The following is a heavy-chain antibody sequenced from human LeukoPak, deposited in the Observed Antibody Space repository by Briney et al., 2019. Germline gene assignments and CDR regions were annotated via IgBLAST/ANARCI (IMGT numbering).Heavy chain of an antibody. Sequence: GGSLRLSCAASGFTFSIYSMNWVRQAPGKGLEWVSSISARTNYIYHADSVKGRFTISRDNAKNSLYLQMNSLTADDTAVYYCARGRVVVLAATRTSLGSWGQGTLVTVSS. J-gene: IGHJ5*02. CDR3: ARGRVVVLAATRTSLGS. CDR2: ISARTNYI. D-gene: IGHD2-15*01. V-gene: IGHV3-21*01. CDR1: GFTFSIYS.